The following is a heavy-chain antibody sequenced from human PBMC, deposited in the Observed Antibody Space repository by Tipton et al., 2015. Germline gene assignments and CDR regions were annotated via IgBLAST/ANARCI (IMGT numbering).Heavy chain of an antibody. CDR1: GGSVSSGTYY. CDR3: ASVCISSSCYYWFDP. V-gene: IGHV4-61*01. D-gene: IGHD2-2*01. Sequence: LRLSCTVSGGSVSSGTYYWSWIRQPPGKGLEWIGYIYYSGSTNYNPSLKSRVTISVDTSKNQFSLKLRSVTAADTAVYYCASVCISSSCYYWFDPWGQGTLVTVSS. CDR2: IYYSGST. J-gene: IGHJ5*02.